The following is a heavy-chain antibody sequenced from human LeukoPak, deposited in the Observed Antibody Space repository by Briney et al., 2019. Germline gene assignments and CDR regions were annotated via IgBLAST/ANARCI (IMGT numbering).Heavy chain of an antibody. V-gene: IGHV3-33*01. CDR2: IWYDGSNK. CDR1: GFTFSSYG. J-gene: IGHJ6*02. CDR3: AREYSSSWYDYYGMDV. D-gene: IGHD6-13*01. Sequence: PEGSLRLSCAASGFTFSSYGMHWVRQAPGKGLEWVAVIWYDGSNKYYADSVKGRFTISRDNSKNTLYLQMNSLRAEDTAVYYCAREYSSSWYDYYGMDVWGQGTTVTVSS.